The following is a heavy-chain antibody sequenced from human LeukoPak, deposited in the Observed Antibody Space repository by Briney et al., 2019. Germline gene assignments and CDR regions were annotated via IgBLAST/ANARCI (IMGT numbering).Heavy chain of an antibody. CDR2: IKQDGSEK. CDR1: GFTFSSYW. CDR3: ARDAAWYQLPQGRGRFDP. V-gene: IGHV3-7*01. J-gene: IGHJ5*02. Sequence: GGSLRLSCTASGFTFSSYWMSWVRQAPGKGLEWVANIKQDGSEKYYVDSVKGRFTISRDNAKNSLYLQMNSLRAEDTAVNYCARDAAWYQLPQGRGRFDPWGQGTLVTVSS. D-gene: IGHD2-2*01.